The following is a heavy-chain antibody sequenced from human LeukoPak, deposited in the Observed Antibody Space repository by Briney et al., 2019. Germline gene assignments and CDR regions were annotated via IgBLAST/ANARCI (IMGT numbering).Heavy chain of an antibody. V-gene: IGHV4-31*03. J-gene: IGHJ6*03. D-gene: IGHD1-26*01. CDR3: ARDLRRSPMDV. Sequence: SETLSLTCTVSGDSINSGYHWSWIRQQPGKGLEWIGNIYYNGRTYYKTSLKSRIIISVDMSKNKISLQLSSVTAADTAVYYCARDLRRSPMDVGGKGTPVAVSS. CDR2: IYYNGRT. CDR1: GDSINSGYH.